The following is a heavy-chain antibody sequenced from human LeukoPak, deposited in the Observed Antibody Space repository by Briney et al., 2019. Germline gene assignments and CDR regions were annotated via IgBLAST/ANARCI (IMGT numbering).Heavy chain of an antibody. J-gene: IGHJ4*02. CDR2: IYPGDSDT. Sequence: GASLQISCQGSGYSFGTYWIGWVRPLPGKGLEWMGIIYPGDSDTRYSPSFQGQVTISADKPITTAYLQWRSLKASDTAIYYCARCGSGTDYWGQGTLVTVSS. CDR3: ARCGSGTDY. CDR1: GYSFGTYW. D-gene: IGHD6-19*01. V-gene: IGHV5-51*04.